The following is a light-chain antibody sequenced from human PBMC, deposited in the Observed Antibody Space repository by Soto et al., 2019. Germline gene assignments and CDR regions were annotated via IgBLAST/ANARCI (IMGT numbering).Light chain of an antibody. CDR2: DAS. J-gene: IGKJ1*01. Sequence: DIQLTQTPSALSASVVDEFIVSCRAIQTISRWLAWYQQKPGRAPKLLIYDASTLESGVPSRFSGSGSETEFTLTIASLQPDDFATYYCQQYETFSGTFGPGTRWIS. V-gene: IGKV1-5*01. CDR1: QTISRW. CDR3: QQYETFSGT.